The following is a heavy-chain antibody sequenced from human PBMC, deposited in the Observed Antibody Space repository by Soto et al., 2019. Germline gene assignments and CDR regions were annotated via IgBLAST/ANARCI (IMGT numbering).Heavy chain of an antibody. J-gene: IGHJ4*02. Sequence: PGGSLRLSCAASGFTFSSYAMGWVRQAPGKGLEWVSVISGSDDSTYYADSVKGRFTISRDNSKNTLYLQMNSLRAEDTAVYYCAKRSSSSTFDYWGQGTLVTVSS. CDR2: ISGSDDST. D-gene: IGHD6-6*01. CDR1: GFTFSSYA. CDR3: AKRSSSSTFDY. V-gene: IGHV3-23*01.